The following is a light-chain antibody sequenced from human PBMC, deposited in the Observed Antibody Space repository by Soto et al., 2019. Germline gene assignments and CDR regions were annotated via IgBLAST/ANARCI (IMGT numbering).Light chain of an antibody. CDR3: AAWDDSLSGYV. CDR1: SSNIGGYY. J-gene: IGLJ1*01. V-gene: IGLV1-47*01. CDR2: RNN. Sequence: QSVLTQPPSASGTPGQRVTISCSGSSSNIGGYYVSWYQQLPGTAPKVLIYRNNQRPSAVPDRFSGSKSGTSASLAISGLRSDDEADYYCAAWDDSLSGYVFGTGTKLTVL.